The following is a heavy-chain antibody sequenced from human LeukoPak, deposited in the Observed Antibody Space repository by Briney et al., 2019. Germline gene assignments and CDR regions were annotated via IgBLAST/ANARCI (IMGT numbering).Heavy chain of an antibody. D-gene: IGHD1-26*01. CDR2: IIPISGTT. Sequence: GASGKVSCKPSGGPFPTYAITWGGQAPGKGLEWLGKIIPISGTTNYAQKFQGRVTFTADESTSTAYMELSSLRSEDTALYYCARKLRLGGNWFDPWGQGTLVTVSS. V-gene: IGHV1-69*13. CDR1: GGPFPTYA. J-gene: IGHJ5*02. CDR3: ARKLRLGGNWFDP.